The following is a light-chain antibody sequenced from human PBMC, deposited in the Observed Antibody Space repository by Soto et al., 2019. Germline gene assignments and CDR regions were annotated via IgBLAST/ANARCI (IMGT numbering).Light chain of an antibody. CDR1: RSDIGDSNF. CDR3: ASFRSGTILV. CDR2: EVN. J-gene: IGLJ1*01. V-gene: IGLV2-14*01. Sequence: ALTQPASVSGSPGQSVTISCTGPRSDIGDSNFISWYQHSPGKAPRLLIYEVNNRPSGVSRRFSGSKAGNTASLTISGLLEDDEADYFCASFRSGTILVFGSGTKLTVL.